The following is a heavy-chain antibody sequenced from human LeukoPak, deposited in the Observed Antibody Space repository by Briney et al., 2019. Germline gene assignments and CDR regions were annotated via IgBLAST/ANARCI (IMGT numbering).Heavy chain of an antibody. J-gene: IGHJ4*02. CDR1: GGTFSSYA. V-gene: IGHV1-69*13. Sequence: ASVKVSCKASGGTFSSYAISWVRQAPGQGLEWMGGIIPIFGTANYAQKFQGRVTITADESTSTAYMELSSLRSEDTAVYYCASSTYYYDSSGYYPLDYWGQGTLVTVSS. D-gene: IGHD3-22*01. CDR3: ASSTYYYDSSGYYPLDY. CDR2: IIPIFGTA.